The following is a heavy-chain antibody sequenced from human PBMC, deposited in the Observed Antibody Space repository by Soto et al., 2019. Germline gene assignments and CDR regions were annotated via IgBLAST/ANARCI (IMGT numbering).Heavy chain of an antibody. J-gene: IGHJ3*01. Sequence: EVQLVESGGGVVQPGGSLRLSCAASGFTFEDYAMHWVRQVPGKGLEWVSGISWSSGSVGYADSMKGRFTISRDNARNSLYLQMNSLRAEDTGSYYCAKDVLEGIVARSAFDFWGQGTLVTVSS. CDR2: ISWSSGSV. CDR1: GFTFEDYA. V-gene: IGHV3-9*01. D-gene: IGHD3-22*01. CDR3: AKDVLEGIVARSAFDF.